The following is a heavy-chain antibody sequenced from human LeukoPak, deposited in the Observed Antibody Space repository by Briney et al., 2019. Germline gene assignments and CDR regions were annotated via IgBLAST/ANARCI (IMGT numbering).Heavy chain of an antibody. V-gene: IGHV1-2*02. CDR2: INPNSGGT. CDR3: ARGPYYYGSGSYRPRVFDY. CDR1: GYTFTGYY. Sequence: APVKVSCKASGYTFTGYYMHWVRQAPGQGLEWMGWINPNSGGTNYAQKFQGRVTMTRDTSISTAYMELSRLRSDDTAVYYCARGPYYYGSGSYRPRVFDYWGQGTLVTVSS. J-gene: IGHJ4*02. D-gene: IGHD3-10*01.